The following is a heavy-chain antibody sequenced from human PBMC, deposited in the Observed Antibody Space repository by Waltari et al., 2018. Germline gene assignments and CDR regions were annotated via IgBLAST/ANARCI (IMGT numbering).Heavy chain of an antibody. V-gene: IGHV3-33*01. Sequence: QVQLVESGGGVVQPGRSLRRSCDASGYTFSRYGMHWVRQAQGKGLEWVAVIWYDGSNKYYADSVKGRFTISRDNSKNTLYLQMNSLRAEDTAVYYCARDYWNWNSIDYWGQGTLVTVSS. D-gene: IGHD1-7*01. CDR3: ARDYWNWNSIDY. CDR1: GYTFSRYG. J-gene: IGHJ4*02. CDR2: IWYDGSNK.